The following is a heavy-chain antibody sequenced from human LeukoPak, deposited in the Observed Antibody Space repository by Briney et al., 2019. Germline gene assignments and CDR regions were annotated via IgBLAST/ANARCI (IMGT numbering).Heavy chain of an antibody. J-gene: IGHJ6*02. CDR2: INPNSGGT. D-gene: IGHD4-11*01. Sequence: GWINPNSGGTNYAQKFQGRVTMTRDTSISTAYMELSRLRSDDTAVYYCARTMTTSDYGMDVWGQGTTVTVSS. CDR3: ARTMTTSDYGMDV. V-gene: IGHV1-2*02.